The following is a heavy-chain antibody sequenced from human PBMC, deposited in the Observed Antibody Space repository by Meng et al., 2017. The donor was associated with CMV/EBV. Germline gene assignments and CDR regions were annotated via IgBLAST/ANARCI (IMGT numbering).Heavy chain of an antibody. D-gene: IGHD2-15*01. CDR2: IRSKANSYAT. V-gene: IGHV3-73*01. Sequence: SGFTFSGSAMHWIRQASGKGLEWVGRIRSKANSYATASAASMKGRFTISRDDSKNTAYLQMNSLKTEDTAVYYCTRPSYCSGGSCGDYWGQGTLVTVSS. J-gene: IGHJ4*02. CDR1: GFTFSGSA. CDR3: TRPSYCSGGSCGDY.